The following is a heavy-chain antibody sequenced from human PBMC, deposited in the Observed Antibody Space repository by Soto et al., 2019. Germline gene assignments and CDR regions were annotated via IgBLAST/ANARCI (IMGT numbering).Heavy chain of an antibody. V-gene: IGHV4-34*01. CDR2: INHSGST. CDR3: ARVAYYDSSGYYYPY. Sequence: QVQLQQWGAGLLKPSETLSLTCAVYGGSFSDYQWTWIRQPPGKGLEWIGEINHSGSTNYNPSLNGRVIISVDTSKNQFSLKLSSVTAADTAVYYCARVAYYDSSGYYYPYWGQGTLVTVSS. D-gene: IGHD3-22*01. CDR1: GGSFSDYQ. J-gene: IGHJ4*02.